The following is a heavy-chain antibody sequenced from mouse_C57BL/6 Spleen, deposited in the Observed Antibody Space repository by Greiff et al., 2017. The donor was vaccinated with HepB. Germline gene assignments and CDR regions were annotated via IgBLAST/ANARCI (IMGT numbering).Heavy chain of an antibody. CDR2: IDPEDGET. D-gene: IGHD2-4*01. V-gene: IGHV14-2*01. CDR1: GFNIKDYY. Sequence: DVKLQESGAELVKPGASVKLSCTASGFNIKDYYMHWVKQRTEQGLEWIGRIDPEDGETKYAPKFQGKATITADTSSNTAYLQLSSLTSEDTAVYYCAYDYDGAWFAYWGQGTLVTVSA. J-gene: IGHJ3*01. CDR3: AYDYDGAWFAY.